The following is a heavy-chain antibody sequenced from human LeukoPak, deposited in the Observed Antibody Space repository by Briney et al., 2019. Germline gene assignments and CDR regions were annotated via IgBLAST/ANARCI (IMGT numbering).Heavy chain of an antibody. V-gene: IGHV1-18*04. D-gene: IGHD6-19*01. J-gene: IGHJ4*02. CDR1: GYTFTSRG. Sequence: GASVKLSCKASGYTFTSRGFSWVRQAPGQGLEWMGWINADSGNTNYAQKFQGRVTLTTDTSTNTAYMELRSLRSDDTAVYYCARDEVSGGWYNHWGQGTLVTVSS. CDR3: ARDEVSGGWYNH. CDR2: INADSGNT.